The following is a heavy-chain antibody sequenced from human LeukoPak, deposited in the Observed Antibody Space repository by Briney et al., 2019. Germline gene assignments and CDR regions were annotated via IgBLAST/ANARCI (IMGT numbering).Heavy chain of an antibody. J-gene: IGHJ4*02. V-gene: IGHV4-34*01. Sequence: PSETLSLTCAVYGGSFSGYYWSWIRQPPGKGLEWIGEINHSGSTYYNPSLKSRVTISVDRSKNQFSLKLSSVTAADTAVYYCARARGYYDSSGFYYFDYWGQGTLVTVSS. CDR1: GGSFSGYY. D-gene: IGHD3-22*01. CDR2: INHSGST. CDR3: ARARGYYDSSGFYYFDY.